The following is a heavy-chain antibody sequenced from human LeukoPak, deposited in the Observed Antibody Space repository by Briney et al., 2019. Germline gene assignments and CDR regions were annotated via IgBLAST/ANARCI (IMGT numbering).Heavy chain of an antibody. CDR1: GGSFSGYY. V-gene: IGHV4-34*01. Sequence: PSETLSLTCAVYGGSFSGYYWSWIRQPPGKGLEWIGEINHSGSTNYNPSLKSRVTISVDTSKNQFSLKLSSVTAADTAVYYCATHHGSGRAACFDYWGQGTLVTVSS. D-gene: IGHD3-10*01. CDR3: ATHHGSGRAACFDY. CDR2: INHSGST. J-gene: IGHJ4*02.